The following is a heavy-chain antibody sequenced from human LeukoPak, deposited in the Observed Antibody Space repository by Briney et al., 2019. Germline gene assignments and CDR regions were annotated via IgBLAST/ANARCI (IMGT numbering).Heavy chain of an antibody. V-gene: IGHV4-59*11. Sequence: SETLSLTCAVSDDSSSSHYWTWIRQPPGKGLEWIGYISYIGSTNYNPSLKSRVTISIDTSKNQFSLKLSSVTAADTAVYYCARDLVTVTKGLDIWGQGTMVSVSS. D-gene: IGHD4-17*01. CDR2: ISYIGST. CDR1: DDSSSSHY. CDR3: ARDLVTVTKGLDI. J-gene: IGHJ3*02.